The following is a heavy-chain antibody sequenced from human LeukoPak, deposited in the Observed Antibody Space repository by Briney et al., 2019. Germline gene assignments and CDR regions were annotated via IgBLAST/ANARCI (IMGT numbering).Heavy chain of an antibody. Sequence: AGSLRLSCAASGFTFSTYEMHWVRQAPGKGLEWVSDISSSGSTMYYADSVKGRFTTSRDNAKNLLYLQMHSLRAEDTAVYYCSLLAVASPQDYWGQGTLVTVSS. V-gene: IGHV3-48*03. CDR2: ISSSGSTM. CDR3: SLLAVASPQDY. D-gene: IGHD6-19*01. CDR1: GFTFSTYE. J-gene: IGHJ4*02.